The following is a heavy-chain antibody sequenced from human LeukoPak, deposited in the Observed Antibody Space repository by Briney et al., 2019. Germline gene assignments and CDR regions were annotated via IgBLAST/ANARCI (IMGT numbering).Heavy chain of an antibody. CDR2: ISSSGSTI. CDR1: GFTFSSYE. V-gene: IGHV3-48*03. Sequence: GGSLRLSCAASGFTFSSYEMNWVRQAPGKGLEWVSYISSSGSTIYYADSVKGRFTISRDNAKNSLYLQMNSLRAEDTAVYYCARGHIASWYNVENWGQGTLVTVSS. D-gene: IGHD6-13*01. CDR3: ARGHIASWYNVEN. J-gene: IGHJ4*02.